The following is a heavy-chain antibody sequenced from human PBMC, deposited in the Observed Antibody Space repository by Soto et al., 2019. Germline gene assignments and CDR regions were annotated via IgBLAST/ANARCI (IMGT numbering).Heavy chain of an antibody. D-gene: IGHD2-15*01. CDR1: GYTFTSYA. CDR2: INAGNGNT. CDR3: ARARAGYCSGGSCYYRGYYYYYMDV. J-gene: IGHJ6*03. Sequence: QVQLVQSGAEVKKPGASVKVSCKASGYTFTSYAMHWVRQAPGQRLEWMGWINAGNGNTKYPQKFQGRVTITRDTSASTAYMELSSLRSEDTAVYYCARARAGYCSGGSCYYRGYYYYYMDVWGKGTTVTVSS. V-gene: IGHV1-3*01.